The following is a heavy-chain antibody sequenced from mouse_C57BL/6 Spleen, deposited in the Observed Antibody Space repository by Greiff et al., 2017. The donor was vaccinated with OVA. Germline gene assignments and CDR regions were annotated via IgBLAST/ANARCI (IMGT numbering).Heavy chain of an antibody. D-gene: IGHD4-1*01. V-gene: IGHV6-6*01. CDR1: GFTFSDAW. J-gene: IGHJ3*01. CDR2: IRNTANNHAT. CDR3: TRLAGAFAY. Sequence: EVKLVESGGGLVQPGGSMKLSCAASGFTFSDAWMDWVRQSPEKGLEWVAEIRNTANNHATYYAESVKGTFTISREDSRSSVYLQRNILRAEDAGIYCCTRLAGAFAYWGQGTLVTVSA.